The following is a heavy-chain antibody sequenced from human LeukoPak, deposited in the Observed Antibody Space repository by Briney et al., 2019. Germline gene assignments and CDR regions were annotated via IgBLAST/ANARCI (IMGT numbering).Heavy chain of an antibody. Sequence: GGSLRLSCAASGFTFSSSWMSWVRQAPGKGLEWVANIKQDGSEKYYVDSVKGRFTISRDNAKNSLSLQMNSLRAEDTAVYYCARGGILAEWGQGTLVTVSS. D-gene: IGHD2-8*02. V-gene: IGHV3-7*01. CDR3: ARGGILAE. CDR1: GFTFSSSW. J-gene: IGHJ4*02. CDR2: IKQDGSEK.